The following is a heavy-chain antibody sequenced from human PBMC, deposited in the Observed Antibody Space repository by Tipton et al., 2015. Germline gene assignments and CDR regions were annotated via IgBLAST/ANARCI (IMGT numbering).Heavy chain of an antibody. D-gene: IGHD6-13*01. CDR1: GGSIRSSSYY. V-gene: IGHV4-39*01. Sequence: GLVKPSETLSLTCTVSGGSIRSSSYYWGWIRQPPGKGLEWIGSIYYSGSAYYNPSLKSRVTISVDTSKNQFSLNLSSVTAADTAVYYCARGAQHSTWSWGQGTLVTVSS. J-gene: IGHJ5*02. CDR2: IYYSGSA. CDR3: ARGAQHSTWS.